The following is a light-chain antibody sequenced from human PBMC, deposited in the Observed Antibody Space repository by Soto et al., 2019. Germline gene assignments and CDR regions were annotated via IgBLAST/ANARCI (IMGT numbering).Light chain of an antibody. CDR1: SSNIGAGYE. CDR2: ENN. J-gene: IGLJ1*01. CDR3: QSYDSSLSGYV. V-gene: IGLV1-40*01. Sequence: QSVLTQPPSVSEATGERVTISCTGSSSNIGAGYEAHWYQQVPGTAPKLHIYENNNRPSGVPDRFSGSKSGTSASLAITGLQAEDEAEYYCQSYDSSLSGYVFGTGTKLTVL.